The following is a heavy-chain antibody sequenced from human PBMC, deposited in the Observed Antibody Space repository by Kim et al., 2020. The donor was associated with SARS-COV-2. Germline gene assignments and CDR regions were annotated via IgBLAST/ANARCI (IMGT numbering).Heavy chain of an antibody. Sequence: SETLSLTCTVSGGSISSYYWSWIRQPPGKGLEWIGYIYYSGSTNYNPSLKSRVTISVDTSKNQFSLKLSSVTAADTAVYYCARSKYYDFWSGNPGYFDYWGQGTLVTVSS. D-gene: IGHD3-3*01. CDR3: ARSKYYDFWSGNPGYFDY. J-gene: IGHJ4*02. CDR2: IYYSGST. CDR1: GGSISSYY. V-gene: IGHV4-59*08.